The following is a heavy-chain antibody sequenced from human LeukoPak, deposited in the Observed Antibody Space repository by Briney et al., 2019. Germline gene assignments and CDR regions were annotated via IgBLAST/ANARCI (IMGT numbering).Heavy chain of an antibody. D-gene: IGHD1-20*01. V-gene: IGHV3-21*01. CDR3: ARVRYNWNEPYYYYMDV. CDR2: ISSSSSYI. Sequence: GGSLRLSCAASGFTFSSYSMNWVRQAPGKGLEWVSSISSSSSYIYYADSVKGRFTISRDNAKNSLYLQMNSLRAEDTAVYYCARVRYNWNEPYYYYMDVWGKGTTVTVSS. J-gene: IGHJ6*03. CDR1: GFTFSSYS.